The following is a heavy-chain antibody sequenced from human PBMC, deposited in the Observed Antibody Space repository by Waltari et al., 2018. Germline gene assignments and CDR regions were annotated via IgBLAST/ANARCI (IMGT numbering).Heavy chain of an antibody. J-gene: IGHJ2*01. CDR2: INPNSGGT. CDR3: ARDLQRYFDL. V-gene: IGHV1-2*06. Sequence: QVQLVQSGAEVTKPGASVKVTCKASGYTSTGYYIHWVRTAPGQGLEWRGRINPNSGGTNYAQKFQGRVTMTRDTSISTAYRELSRLRSDDTAVYYCARDLQRYFDLWGRGTLVTVSS. CDR1: GYTSTGYY.